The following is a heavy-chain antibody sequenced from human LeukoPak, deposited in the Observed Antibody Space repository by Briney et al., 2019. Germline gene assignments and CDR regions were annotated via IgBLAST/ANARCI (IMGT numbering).Heavy chain of an antibody. CDR1: AYSFTGYW. Sequence: GESLKISCKGSAYSFTGYWIAWVRQMPGKGLEWMGIIDPGDSDTRYSPSFQGQVTLSADKSISTAYLQWSSLKASDTAMYYCARESYCSGGSCLIHWGQGTLVTVSS. V-gene: IGHV5-51*01. CDR2: IDPGDSDT. J-gene: IGHJ4*02. CDR3: ARESYCSGGSCLIH. D-gene: IGHD2-15*01.